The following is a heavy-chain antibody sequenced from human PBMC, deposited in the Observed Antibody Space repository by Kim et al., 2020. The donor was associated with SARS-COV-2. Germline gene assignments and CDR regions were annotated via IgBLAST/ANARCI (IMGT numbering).Heavy chain of an antibody. V-gene: IGHV3-33*01. J-gene: IGHJ6*02. CDR1: GFTFSSYG. CDR3: ARDKHRPSYGGMDV. Sequence: GGSLRLSCAASGFTFSSYGMHWVRQAPGKGLEWVAVIWYDGSNKYYADSVKGRFTSSRDNSKNTLYLQMNSLRAEDTALYYCARDKHRPSYGGMDVWGQGTTVSVYS. CDR2: IWYDGSNK. D-gene: IGHD2-21*01.